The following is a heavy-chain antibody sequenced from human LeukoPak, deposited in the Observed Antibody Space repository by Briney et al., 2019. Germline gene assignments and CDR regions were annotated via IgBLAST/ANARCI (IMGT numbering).Heavy chain of an antibody. J-gene: IGHJ4*02. CDR1: GDSISSSNYY. CDR3: AVEVRESVSLINGDC. Sequence: PSETLSLTCTVSGDSISSSNYYWGWIRQPPGKGLEWIGTIYYNGATQYNPSLRSRVTMSVDTSQNQFSLKLTSVTAADTAVYYCAVEVRESVSLINGDCWGQGTLVTVSS. D-gene: IGHD3-10*01. CDR2: IYYNGAT. V-gene: IGHV4-39*07.